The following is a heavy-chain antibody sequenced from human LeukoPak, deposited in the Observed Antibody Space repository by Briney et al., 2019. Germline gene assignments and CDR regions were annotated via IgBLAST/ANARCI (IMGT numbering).Heavy chain of an antibody. D-gene: IGHD3-22*01. CDR2: INSDGSST. J-gene: IGHJ4*02. V-gene: IGHV3-74*01. CDR1: GFAFSSYW. Sequence: GGSLRLSCAASGFAFSSYWMHWVRQAPGKGLVWASRINSDGSSTSYADSVKGRFTISRDNAKNTLYLQMNSLRAEDTAVYYCARKFYYDSSGYLTFDYWGQGTLVTVSS. CDR3: ARKFYYDSSGYLTFDY.